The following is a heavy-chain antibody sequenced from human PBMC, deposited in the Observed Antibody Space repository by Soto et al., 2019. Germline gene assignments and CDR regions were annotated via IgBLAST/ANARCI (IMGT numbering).Heavy chain of an antibody. CDR2: IYSGGST. J-gene: IGHJ6*03. CDR1: GFTVSSNY. CDR3: ARVFRGYCSSTSCPPEYMDV. V-gene: IGHV3-53*04. D-gene: IGHD2-2*01. Sequence: GGSLRLSCAASGFTVSSNYMSWVRQAPGKGLEWVSVIYSGGSTYYADSMKGRFTISRHNSKNTLYLQMNSLRAEDTAVYYCARVFRGYCSSTSCPPEYMDVWGKGTTVTVSS.